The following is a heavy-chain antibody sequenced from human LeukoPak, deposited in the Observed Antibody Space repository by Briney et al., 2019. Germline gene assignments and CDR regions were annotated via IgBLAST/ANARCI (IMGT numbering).Heavy chain of an antibody. V-gene: IGHV3-23*01. Sequence: PGGSLRLSCAASGFTFSQFAMHGVRQAPGKGLEWVSAISGSGGATYHADADSVKGRFTISRDNSKNALYLEINNLRAEDTAVYYCAKDGYNYDSSGHFDYWGQGTLVTVSS. CDR3: AKDGYNYDSSGHFDY. CDR1: GFTFSQFA. D-gene: IGHD3-22*01. J-gene: IGHJ4*02. CDR2: ISGSGGAT.